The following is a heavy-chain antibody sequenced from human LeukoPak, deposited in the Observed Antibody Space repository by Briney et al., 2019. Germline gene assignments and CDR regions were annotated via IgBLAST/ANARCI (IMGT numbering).Heavy chain of an antibody. V-gene: IGHV3-30*18. D-gene: IGHD6-19*01. CDR3: AKASSGGDAFDI. J-gene: IGHJ3*02. CDR2: ISDDGSNK. CDR1: GFTFSSYG. Sequence: GRSLRLSCAASGFTFSSYGMHWVRQAPGKGLEWVAVISDDGSNKYYADSVKGRFTISRDNSKNTLYLQMNSLRAEDTAVYYCAKASSGGDAFDIWGQGTMVTVSS.